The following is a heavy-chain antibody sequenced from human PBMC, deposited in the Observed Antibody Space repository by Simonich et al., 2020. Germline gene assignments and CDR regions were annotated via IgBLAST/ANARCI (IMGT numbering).Heavy chain of an antibody. CDR2: INPNRGGT. CDR3: ARDPVVPAAIRNAFDI. D-gene: IGHD2-2*01. Sequence: QVQLVQSGAEVKKPGASVKVSCKASGYTFTGYYMHWVRQAPGQGLEWMGWINPNRGGTNYAQKFQGRVTMTRDTSISTAYMELSRLRSDDTAVYYCARDPVVPAAIRNAFDIWGQGTMVTVSS. J-gene: IGHJ3*02. CDR1: GYTFTGYY. V-gene: IGHV1-2*02.